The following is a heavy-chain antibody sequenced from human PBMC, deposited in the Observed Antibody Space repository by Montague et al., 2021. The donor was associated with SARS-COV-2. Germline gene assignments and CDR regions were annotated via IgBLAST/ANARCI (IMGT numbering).Heavy chain of an antibody. CDR2: PYYKKKRYS. V-gene: IGHV6-1*01. Sequence: CPISGDSVAELRRRWEELRPPLSRPLDLLCSPYYKKKRYSDYAPSVRGRLTVNPDASKNAFSLELNYVTPEDTAVYYCVRYSGWFYFDFWGQGTLVTVSS. J-gene: IGHJ4*02. CDR1: GDSVAELRRR. CDR3: VRYSGWFYFDF. D-gene: IGHD6-19*01.